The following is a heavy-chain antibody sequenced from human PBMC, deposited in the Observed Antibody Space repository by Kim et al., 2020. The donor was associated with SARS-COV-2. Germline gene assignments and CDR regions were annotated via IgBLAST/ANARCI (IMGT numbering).Heavy chain of an antibody. CDR3: AKDPLTGTMFYFDY. D-gene: IGHD1-7*01. Sequence: DSGKGRFTISRDNSKNTLYLQMNSLRAEDTAVYYCAKDPLTGTMFYFDYWGQGTLVTVSS. V-gene: IGHV3-23*01. J-gene: IGHJ4*02.